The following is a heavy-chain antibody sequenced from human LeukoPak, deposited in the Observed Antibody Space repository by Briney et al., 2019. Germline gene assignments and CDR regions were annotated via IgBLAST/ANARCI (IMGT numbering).Heavy chain of an antibody. D-gene: IGHD4-11*01. V-gene: IGHV4-39*01. Sequence: KSSETLSLTCTVSGGSISSSSYYWGWIRQPPGKGLEWIGTIYYTGSTYYNPSLKSRVTISVDTSKNQFSLKLSSVTAADTAVYYCARLGKGETTVTIWGVYNWFDPWGQGTLVTVSS. CDR3: ARLGKGETTVTIWGVYNWFDP. J-gene: IGHJ5*02. CDR2: IYYTGST. CDR1: GGSISSSSYY.